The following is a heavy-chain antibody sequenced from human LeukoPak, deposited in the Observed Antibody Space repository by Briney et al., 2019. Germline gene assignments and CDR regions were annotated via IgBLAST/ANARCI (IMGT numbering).Heavy chain of an antibody. CDR1: GFTLTNAW. Sequence: GGSLRLSCAASGFTLTNAWMSWVRQAPGKGLEWFGRIKSKIDGGTIDYAAPVKDRFTISRDESKNTLFLQMNSLKSEDTAVYYCATDRLFFQHWGQGTLVTVSS. J-gene: IGHJ1*01. CDR3: ATDRLFFQH. V-gene: IGHV3-15*01. CDR2: IKSKIDGGTI.